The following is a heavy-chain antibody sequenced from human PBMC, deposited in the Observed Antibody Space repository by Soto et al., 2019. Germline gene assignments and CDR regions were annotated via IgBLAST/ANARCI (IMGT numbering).Heavy chain of an antibody. CDR2: ISAYNGNT. Sequence: GASVKVSCKASGYTFTSYGISWVRQAPGQGLEWMGWISAYNGNTNYAQKLQGRVTMTTDTSTSTAYMELRSLRSDDTAVYYCARDLGERYFDWLANFDYWGQGTLVTVSS. CDR3: ARDLGERYFDWLANFDY. J-gene: IGHJ4*02. D-gene: IGHD3-9*01. CDR1: GYTFTSYG. V-gene: IGHV1-18*01.